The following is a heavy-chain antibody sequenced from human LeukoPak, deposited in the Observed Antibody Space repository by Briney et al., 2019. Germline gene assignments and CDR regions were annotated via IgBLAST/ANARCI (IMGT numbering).Heavy chain of an antibody. CDR1: GGSVSDYY. J-gene: IGHJ4*02. CDR3: ASFRDGFDY. V-gene: IGHV4-59*08. CDR2: IYYTGST. D-gene: IGHD5-24*01. Sequence: SETLSLTCTVSGGSVSDYYWRWIRQSPGKGLEWIGYIYYTGSTSYNPSLRSRVTMSADTSKNQFSLKLSSVTAADTAVYYCASFRDGFDYWGQGTLVTVSS.